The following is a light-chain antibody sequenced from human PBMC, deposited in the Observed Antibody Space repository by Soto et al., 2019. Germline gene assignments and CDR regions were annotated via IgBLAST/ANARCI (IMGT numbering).Light chain of an antibody. Sequence: QSALTQPASVSGSPGQSITISCTGTSSDVGGYNYVSWYQQHPGKAPKLMIYHVSNRPSGVSNRFSGSKSGNTASLTISGLQAEDEAHYYCSSYTSSSTLGVFGGGTKVTIL. CDR3: SSYTSSSTLGV. CDR2: HVS. V-gene: IGLV2-14*01. J-gene: IGLJ2*01. CDR1: SSDVGGYNY.